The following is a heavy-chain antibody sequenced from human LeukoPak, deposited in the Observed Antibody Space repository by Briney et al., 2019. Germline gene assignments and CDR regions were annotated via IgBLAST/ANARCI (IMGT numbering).Heavy chain of an antibody. CDR2: ISVYNGNT. CDR1: GYTFTSNG. D-gene: IGHD3-3*01. J-gene: IGHJ4*02. Sequence: ASVEVSCKASGYTFTSNGIMWVRQAPGQGLEWMGWISVYNGNTKYAQKLQGRVTMTADTSTSTDYMELRSLKFDDTAVYYCARKVSWSGYADYWGQGTLVSVSS. V-gene: IGHV1-18*01. CDR3: ARKVSWSGYADY.